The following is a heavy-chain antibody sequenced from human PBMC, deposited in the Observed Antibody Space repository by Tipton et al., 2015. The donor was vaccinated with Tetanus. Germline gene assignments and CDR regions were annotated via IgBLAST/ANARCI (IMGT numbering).Heavy chain of an antibody. Sequence: TLSLTCTVSGGSISSGGYYWSWIRQHPGKGLEWIGYIYYSGSTNYNPSLKSRVTISVDTSKNQFSLKLSSVTAADTAVYYCARQKRGYSYGAFDYWGQGTLVTVSS. J-gene: IGHJ4*02. CDR3: ARQKRGYSYGAFDY. D-gene: IGHD5-18*01. V-gene: IGHV4-31*03. CDR2: IYYSGST. CDR1: GGSISSGGYY.